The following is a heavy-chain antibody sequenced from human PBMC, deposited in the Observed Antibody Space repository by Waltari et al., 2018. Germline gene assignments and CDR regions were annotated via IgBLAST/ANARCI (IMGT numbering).Heavy chain of an antibody. CDR2: IKEDGSLE. J-gene: IGHJ4*02. D-gene: IGHD3-3*01. CDR3: AKEFSYYAFDF. Sequence: EVQLVESGGGLVQPGGSLRPSFSAPGFTFSSYLMVSFRQAPGKGLDWVANIKEDGSLETYVDSVKGRFTVSRDNSKSSLYLQMSSLRAEDTAMYYCAKEFSYYAFDFWGQGTLVTVSP. V-gene: IGHV3-7*01. CDR1: GFTFSSYL.